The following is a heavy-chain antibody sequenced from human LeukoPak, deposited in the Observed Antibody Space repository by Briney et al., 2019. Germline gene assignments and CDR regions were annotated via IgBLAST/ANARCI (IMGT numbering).Heavy chain of an antibody. D-gene: IGHD3-10*01. CDR3: AHTSYGSGSYYKRNAFDI. V-gene: IGHV2-5*02. CDR2: IYWDDDK. Sequence: SGPTLVKPTQTLTLTCTFSGFSLSTRGVGVGWIRQPPGKALEWLALIYWDDDKRYSPSLKSRLTITKDTSKNQVVLTMTNMDPVDTATYYCAHTSYGSGSYYKRNAFDIWGQGTMVTVSS. CDR1: GFSLSTRGVG. J-gene: IGHJ3*02.